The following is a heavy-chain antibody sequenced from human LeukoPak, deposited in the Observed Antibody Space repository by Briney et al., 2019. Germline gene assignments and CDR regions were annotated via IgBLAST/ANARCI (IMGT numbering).Heavy chain of an antibody. CDR3: ARDDWYYYGSGSHYYGMDV. CDR1: GYTFTSYG. Sequence: GASVKVSCKASGYTFTSYGISWVRQAPGQGLEWMGWISAYNGNTNYAQELQGRVTMTTDTSTSTAYMELRSLRSDDTAVYYCARDDWYYYGSGSHYYGMDVWGQGTTVTVSS. CDR2: ISAYNGNT. J-gene: IGHJ6*02. V-gene: IGHV1-18*01. D-gene: IGHD3-10*01.